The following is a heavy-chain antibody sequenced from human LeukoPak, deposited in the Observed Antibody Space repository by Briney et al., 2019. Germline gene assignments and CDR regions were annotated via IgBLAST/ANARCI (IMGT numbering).Heavy chain of an antibody. CDR1: RFPFSDYD. V-gene: IGHV3-43*02. D-gene: IGHD6-19*01. Sequence: GVSLRLPCAVSRFPFSDYDMLWVPQAPGKGREWFFLIWGGGGFTYYADSVKGRFTISRDDSKNSLYLQMNNLRTEDTALYYWAKDLEPERAGAPSSPDYWGQGTLVTVSS. CDR2: IWGGGGFT. CDR3: AKDLEPERAGAPSSPDY. J-gene: IGHJ4*02.